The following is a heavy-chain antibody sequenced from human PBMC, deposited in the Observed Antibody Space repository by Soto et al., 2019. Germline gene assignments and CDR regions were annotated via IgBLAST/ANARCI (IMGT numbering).Heavy chain of an antibody. CDR2: IFSNDEK. CDR1: GFSLSNARMG. CDR3: ARIEVRRYFDWSQSTYYYGMDV. Sequence: GSGPTLVNPIETLTLTCTVSGFSLSNARMGVSWIRQPPGKALEWPAHIFSNDEKSYSTSLKSRLTISKDTSKSQVVLTMTSMDPVDTATYYCARIEVRRYFDWSQSTYYYGMDVWGQGATVTVSS. V-gene: IGHV2-26*01. D-gene: IGHD3-9*01. J-gene: IGHJ6*02.